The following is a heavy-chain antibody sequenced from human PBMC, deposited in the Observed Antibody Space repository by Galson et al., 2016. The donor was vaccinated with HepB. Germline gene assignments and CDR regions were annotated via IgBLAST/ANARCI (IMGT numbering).Heavy chain of an antibody. D-gene: IGHD1-26*01. CDR3: VQGSTAPAV. CDR2: ISRSGDST. CDR1: GFASRNYG. V-gene: IGHV3-23*01. J-gene: IGHJ6*04. Sequence: SLRLSCAASGFASRNYGMHWVRQAPGKGLEVASSISRSGDSTDYADSVKGRFTISRDNSKNTLSLQMNSLTADDTAIYYCVQGSTAPAVWGKGTTVTVSS.